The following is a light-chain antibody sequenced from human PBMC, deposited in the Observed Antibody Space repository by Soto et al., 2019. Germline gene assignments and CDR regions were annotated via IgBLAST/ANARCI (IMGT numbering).Light chain of an antibody. CDR2: DVS. Sequence: QSALTQPRSVSGPPGQSVSISCTGTSSDVGGYNYVSWYQQHPGKAPKLMLHDVSKRPSGVPDRFSGSKSGNTASLTISGLQAEDEADYYCCSYAGSYVYVFGTGTKVTVL. J-gene: IGLJ1*01. CDR3: CSYAGSYVYV. V-gene: IGLV2-11*01. CDR1: SSDVGGYNY.